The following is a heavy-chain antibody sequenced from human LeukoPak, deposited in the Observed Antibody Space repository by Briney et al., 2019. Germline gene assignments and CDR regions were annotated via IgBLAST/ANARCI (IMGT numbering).Heavy chain of an antibody. D-gene: IGHD5-18*01. CDR1: GGSISSGGYY. CDR2: IYYSGST. J-gene: IGHJ4*02. V-gene: IGHV4-61*08. CDR3: ARHGTGYSYGPFDY. Sequence: SETLSLTCTVSGGSISSGGYYWSWIRQHPGKGLEWIGYIYYSGSTNYNPSLKSRVTISVDTSKNQFSLKLSSVTAADTAVYYCARHGTGYSYGPFDYWGQGTLVTVSS.